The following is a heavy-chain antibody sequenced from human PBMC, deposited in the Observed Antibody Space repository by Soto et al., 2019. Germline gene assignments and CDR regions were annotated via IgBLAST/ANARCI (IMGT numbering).Heavy chain of an antibody. D-gene: IGHD3-3*01. CDR2: MSYDGNKK. CDR1: GFIFSNYA. V-gene: IGHV3-30-3*01. J-gene: IGHJ4*02. CDR3: ARDPNYDFWNAYYAVDY. Sequence: GGSLRLSCAASGFIFSNYAMHWVRQAPGKGLEWVAVMSYDGNKKYYADSVKGRFTISRDNSKDTLYLEMNSLRPDDTAVYYCARDPNYDFWNAYYAVDYWGQGTLVTVSS.